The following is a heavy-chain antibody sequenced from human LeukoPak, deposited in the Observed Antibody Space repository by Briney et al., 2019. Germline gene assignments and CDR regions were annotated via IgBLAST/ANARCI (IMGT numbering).Heavy chain of an antibody. CDR1: GGTFSSYA. Sequence: SVKVSCKASGGTFSSYAISWVRQAPGQGLEWMGGIIPIFGTANYAQKFQGRVTITADESTSTAYMELSSLRSEDTAVYYCARAPMTTVTASVWWFDPWGQGTLVTVSS. CDR2: IIPIFGTA. CDR3: ARAPMTTVTASVWWFDP. V-gene: IGHV1-69*13. D-gene: IGHD4-11*01. J-gene: IGHJ5*02.